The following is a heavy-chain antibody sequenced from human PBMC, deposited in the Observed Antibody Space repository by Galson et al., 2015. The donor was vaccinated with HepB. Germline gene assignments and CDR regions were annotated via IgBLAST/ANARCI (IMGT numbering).Heavy chain of an antibody. J-gene: IGHJ4*02. CDR1: GFSLSNARMG. Sequence: PALVKPTQTLTLTCTVSGFSLSNARMGVSWIRQPPGKALEWLAHIFSNDEKSYSTSLKSRLTISKDTSKSQVVLTMTNMDPVDTATYYCAWGDYGGTHLDFWGQGTLVTVSS. CDR2: IFSNDEK. V-gene: IGHV2-26*04. D-gene: IGHD4-23*01. CDR3: AWGDYGGTHLDF.